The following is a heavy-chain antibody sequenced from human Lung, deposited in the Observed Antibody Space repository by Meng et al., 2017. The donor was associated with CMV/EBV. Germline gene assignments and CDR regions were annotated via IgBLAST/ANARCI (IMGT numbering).Heavy chain of an antibody. V-gene: IGHV4-39*07. J-gene: IGHJ4*02. CDR2: IYYSGST. Sequence: SETLSLXCTVSGGSISSGSYYWGWIRQPPGKGLEWIGSIYYSGSTYYNPSLKSRVTISVDTSKNQYSLKLSSVTAADTAVYYCASSGSDPSVHYWRVGALVTVSS. CDR1: GGSISSGSYY. D-gene: IGHD1-26*01. CDR3: ASSGSDPSVHY.